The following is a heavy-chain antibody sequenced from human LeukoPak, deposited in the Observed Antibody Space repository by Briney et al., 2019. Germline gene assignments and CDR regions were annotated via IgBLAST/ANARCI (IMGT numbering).Heavy chain of an antibody. J-gene: IGHJ4*02. V-gene: IGHV3-23*01. D-gene: IGHD6-19*01. CDR1: GFTFSSYA. Sequence: GGSLRLSSAASGFTFSSYAMSWVRQAPGKGLEWVSAISGSGGSTYYADSVKGRFTISRDNSKNTLYLQMNSLRAEDTAVYYCAKDQTIPLRYSSGWYGIYWGQGTLVTVSS. CDR2: ISGSGGST. CDR3: AKDQTIPLRYSSGWYGIY.